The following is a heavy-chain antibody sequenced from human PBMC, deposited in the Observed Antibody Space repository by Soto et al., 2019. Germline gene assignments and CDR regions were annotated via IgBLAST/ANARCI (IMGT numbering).Heavy chain of an antibody. D-gene: IGHD3-22*01. V-gene: IGHV1-3*01. CDR3: ASDFTMVVVAPAY. CDR2: INAGNSDT. J-gene: IGHJ4*01. CDR1: GYTFTSYA. Sequence: ASVKVSCKASGYTFTSYAMHWVRQAPGQRLEWMGWINAGNSDTTYSQKFQGRVTITSDTSASTVYMELTSLRSEDTALYYCASDFTMVVVAPAYWRYATLVTVPS.